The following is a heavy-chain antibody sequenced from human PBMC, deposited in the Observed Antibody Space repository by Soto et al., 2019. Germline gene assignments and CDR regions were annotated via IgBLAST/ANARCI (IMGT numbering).Heavy chain of an antibody. CDR3: AHRHMVGATKYNWFDP. CDR2: IYWDDDK. Sequence: SGPTLANPTQTLTLTCNLSEFSLSSSGVGVGWIRQPPGKALEWLTLIYWDDDKRYRLSLKSRLTITKDTTKNQVVLTMTNMDPVETATYYCAHRHMVGATKYNWFDPWGQGTLVTVSS. V-gene: IGHV2-5*02. J-gene: IGHJ5*02. D-gene: IGHD1-26*01. CDR1: EFSLSSSGVG.